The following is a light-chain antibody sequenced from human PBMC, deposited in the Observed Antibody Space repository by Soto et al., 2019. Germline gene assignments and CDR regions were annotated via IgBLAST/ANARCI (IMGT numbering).Light chain of an antibody. V-gene: IGLV4-60*02. J-gene: IGLJ3*02. CDR2: LEGSGSY. CDR3: ETWDSDTRV. Sequence: QPVLTQSSSASASLGSSVKLTCTLSSGHSSYIIAWHQQQPGKAPRYLMKLEGSGSYNKGSGVPDRFSGSGSGADRYLTISNLQLEDEADYYCETWDSDTRVFGGGTKVTVL. CDR1: SGHSSYI.